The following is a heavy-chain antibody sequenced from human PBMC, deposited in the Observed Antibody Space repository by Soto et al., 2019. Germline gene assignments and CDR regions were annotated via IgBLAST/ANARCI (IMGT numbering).Heavy chain of an antibody. V-gene: IGHV4-30-4*01. J-gene: IGHJ4*02. CDR1: GGSISSGDYY. CDR3: ARTYYDFWSGPAPLDY. CDR2: IYYSGST. D-gene: IGHD3-3*01. Sequence: SETLSLTCTVSGGSISSGDYYWSWIRQPPGKGLEWIGYIYYSGSTYYNPSLKSRVTISVDTSKNQFSLKLSSVTAADTAVYYCARTYYDFWSGPAPLDYWGQGTLVT.